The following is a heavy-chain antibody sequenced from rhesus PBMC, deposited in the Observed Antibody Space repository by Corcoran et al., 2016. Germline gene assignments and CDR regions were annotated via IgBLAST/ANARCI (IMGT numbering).Heavy chain of an antibody. CDR3: ARGIAATKHFDY. V-gene: IGHV1S2*01. CDR1: GYTFTDYY. J-gene: IGHJ4*01. D-gene: IGHD6-31*01. Sequence: QVQLVQSGAEVKTPGSSVKVSCKASGYTFTDYYMHWVRQAPRQGLEWMGWINPYNGNTKYAQKFQGRVTMTRDTSTSTAYMELSSLRSEDTAVYYCARGIAATKHFDYWGQGVLVTVSS. CDR2: INPYNGNT.